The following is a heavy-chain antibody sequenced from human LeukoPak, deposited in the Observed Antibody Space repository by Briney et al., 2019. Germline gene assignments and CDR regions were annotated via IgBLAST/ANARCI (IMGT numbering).Heavy chain of an antibody. CDR3: ARDYGSGDY. V-gene: IGHV3-74*03. CDR1: GFSFSSYW. Sequence: GGSLRLSCAASGFSFSSYWMHWVRQAPGKGLVWVSGITSDGSGTKYADSVKGRFTISRDNAKNTLYLQMNSLRAEDTAVYYCARDYGSGDYWGQGTLVTVSS. D-gene: IGHD3-3*01. CDR2: ITSDGSGT. J-gene: IGHJ4*02.